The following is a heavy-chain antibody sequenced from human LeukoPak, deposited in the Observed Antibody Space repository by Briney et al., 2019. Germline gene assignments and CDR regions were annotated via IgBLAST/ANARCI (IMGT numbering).Heavy chain of an antibody. D-gene: IGHD3-3*01. Sequence: PGGSLRLSCAASGFTFSSYSMNWVRQAPGKGLEWVSSISSSSSYIYYADSVKGRFTISRDNAKNSLYLQMTSMRADDTAVYYCARVGYDFWGGCCTGMYYWGQGNLVTVSS. CDR3: ARVGYDFWGGCCTGMYY. CDR1: GFTFSSYS. CDR2: ISSSSSYI. V-gene: IGHV3-21*01. J-gene: IGHJ4*02.